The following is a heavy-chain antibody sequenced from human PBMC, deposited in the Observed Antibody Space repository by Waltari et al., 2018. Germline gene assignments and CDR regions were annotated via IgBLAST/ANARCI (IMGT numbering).Heavy chain of an antibody. CDR2: LSSSGNGK. J-gene: IGHJ4*02. CDR1: GFTFIDSA. V-gene: IGHV3-23*01. Sequence: EVLLLESGGGLVEPGRPLSLTCVASGFTFIDSAMSWVRQAPGKGLEWVSILSSSGNGKYDADSVKGRFSIARDTSKNTLYLHMSSLRVEDTAVYYCAKLMRDILTGPDYWGQGTLVTVSS. D-gene: IGHD3-9*01. CDR3: AKLMRDILTGPDY.